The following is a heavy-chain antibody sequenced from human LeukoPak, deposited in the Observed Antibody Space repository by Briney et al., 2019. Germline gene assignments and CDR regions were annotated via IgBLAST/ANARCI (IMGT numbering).Heavy chain of an antibody. Sequence: GGSLRLSCAASGFTFSSYATSWVRQAPGKGLEWVSAISGSGGSTYYADSVKGRFTISRDNSKNTLYLQMNSLRAEDTTVYYCAKGGYGIVVVPAAPFDYWGQGTLVTVSS. CDR3: AKGGYGIVVVPAAPFDY. J-gene: IGHJ4*02. V-gene: IGHV3-23*01. CDR2: ISGSGGST. CDR1: GFTFSSYA. D-gene: IGHD2-2*01.